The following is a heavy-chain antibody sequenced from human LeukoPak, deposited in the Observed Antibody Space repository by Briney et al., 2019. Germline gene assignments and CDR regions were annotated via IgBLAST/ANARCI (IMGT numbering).Heavy chain of an antibody. CDR1: GGSISTYY. CDR2: INYRGST. J-gene: IGHJ2*01. CDR3: ARQTLGGFWYFDL. D-gene: IGHD3-16*01. V-gene: IGHV4-59*08. Sequence: KPSETLSLTCTVFGGSISTYYWTWIRQPPGKGLEWIGYINYRGSTNYNPSLNSRVTISVDTSKNQFSLKLNSVTAADTAVYYCARQTLGGFWYFDLWGRGTLVTVSS.